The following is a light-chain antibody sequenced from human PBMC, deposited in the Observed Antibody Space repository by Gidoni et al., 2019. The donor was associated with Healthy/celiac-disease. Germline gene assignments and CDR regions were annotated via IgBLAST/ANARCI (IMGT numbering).Light chain of an antibody. CDR2: QDS. V-gene: IGLV3-1*01. Sequence: SYELTQPPSVSVSPGQTASITCSGDKLGDKYACWYQQKPGTSPVLVIYQDSKRPSGIPERFSGSNSGNTATLTISGTQAMDEADYYCQAWDSSTYVVFGGGTKLTVL. CDR3: QAWDSSTYVV. J-gene: IGLJ2*01. CDR1: KLGDKY.